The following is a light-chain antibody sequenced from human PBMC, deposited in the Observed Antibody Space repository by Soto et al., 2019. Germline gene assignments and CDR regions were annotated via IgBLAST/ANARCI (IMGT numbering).Light chain of an antibody. J-gene: IGKJ2*01. V-gene: IGKV1-39*01. CDR2: AAS. Sequence: DIQMTQSPSSLSASVGDRVTITCRASQSISIYLNWYQQKPGKAPKFLIYAASSLQSGVPSRFSGSGSGTDFTLTISSLQPEDFATYYCHQSYSNPYTFGQGTKLEIK. CDR1: QSISIY. CDR3: HQSYSNPYT.